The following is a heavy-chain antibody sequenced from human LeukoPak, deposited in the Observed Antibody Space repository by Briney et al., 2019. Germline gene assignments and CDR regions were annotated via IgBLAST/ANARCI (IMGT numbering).Heavy chain of an antibody. Sequence: GGSLRLSCGASGLNFSSHAMSWVRQAPGKGLGWVSGITKSGENTLYADFAKGRFTVSRDNSKNTLYLQINSLRVDDTAVYYCAKPGWNYEADWFEFWGQGTLVTVSP. CDR1: GLNFSSHA. CDR2: ITKSGENT. J-gene: IGHJ5*01. CDR3: AKPGWNYEADWFEF. D-gene: IGHD5-24*01. V-gene: IGHV3-23*01.